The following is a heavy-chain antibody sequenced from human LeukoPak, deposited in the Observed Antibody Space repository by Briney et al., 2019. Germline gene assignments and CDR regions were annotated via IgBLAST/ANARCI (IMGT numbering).Heavy chain of an antibody. Sequence: ASVTVSCKASGYPFTRYYMHWVRLAPGQGREGVGGINPNSGGTNYAQKFQGSVTMTRDTSINTAYMELSRLSSDDTAVYYCPRVRISGTYYDILTGYYFDYWGQGTLVTVSS. V-gene: IGHV1-2*02. CDR3: PRVRISGTYYDILTGYYFDY. J-gene: IGHJ4*02. CDR1: GYPFTRYY. D-gene: IGHD3-9*01. CDR2: INPNSGGT.